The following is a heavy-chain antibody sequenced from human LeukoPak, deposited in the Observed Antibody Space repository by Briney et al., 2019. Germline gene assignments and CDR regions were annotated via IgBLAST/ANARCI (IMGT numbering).Heavy chain of an antibody. V-gene: IGHV3-23*01. Sequence: GGSLRLSCAASGFTFSNYAMTWVRQAPGKGLEWVSSISGSGGNTDYADSVKGRFTISRDSSKNTLYLQLNSLRAEDTAVYYCAKGSSSSPGRPDCWGQGTLVTVSS. CDR1: GFTFSNYA. CDR3: AKGSSSSPGRPDC. CDR2: ISGSGGNT. J-gene: IGHJ4*02. D-gene: IGHD6-6*01.